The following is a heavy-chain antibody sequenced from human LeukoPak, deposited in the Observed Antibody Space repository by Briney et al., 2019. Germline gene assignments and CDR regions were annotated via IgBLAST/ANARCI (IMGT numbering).Heavy chain of an antibody. CDR2: IIPIFGTA. Sequence: SVKVSCKASGGTFSSYAISWVRQAPGQGLEWMGGIIPIFGTANYAQKFQGRVTITADESTSTAYMELSSLRSEDTAVYYCARVSRSSGYCPYYFDYWGQGTLVTVSS. D-gene: IGHD3-22*01. CDR1: GGTFSSYA. J-gene: IGHJ4*02. CDR3: ARVSRSSGYCPYYFDY. V-gene: IGHV1-69*13.